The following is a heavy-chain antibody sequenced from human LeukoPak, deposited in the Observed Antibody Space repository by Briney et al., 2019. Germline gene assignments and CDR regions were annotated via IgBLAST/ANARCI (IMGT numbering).Heavy chain of an antibody. CDR1: GGSFSGYY. CDR3: ARGPRIVGYCSGGSCYRPGGMDV. Sequence: SETLSLTCAVYGGSFSGYYWSWIRQPPGKGLEWIGEINHSGSTNYNPSLKSRVTISVDTSKNQFSLKLSSVTAADTAVYYCARGPRIVGYCSGGSCYRPGGMDVWGQGTTVTVSS. J-gene: IGHJ6*02. CDR2: INHSGST. V-gene: IGHV4-34*01. D-gene: IGHD2-15*01.